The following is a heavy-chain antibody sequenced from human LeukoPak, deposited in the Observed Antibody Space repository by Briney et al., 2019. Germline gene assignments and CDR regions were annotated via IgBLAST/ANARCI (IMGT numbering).Heavy chain of an antibody. Sequence: GGSLRLSCAASGFTFSTYWMSWVRQAPGKGLEWVATIKEDGSEKYYADSVKGRFIISRDNSKNSLNLQMSSLRAEDTAVYYCAELGITMIGGVWGKGTTVTISS. CDR3: AELGITMIGGV. CDR2: IKEDGSEK. V-gene: IGHV3-7*01. J-gene: IGHJ6*04. D-gene: IGHD3-10*02. CDR1: GFTFSTYW.